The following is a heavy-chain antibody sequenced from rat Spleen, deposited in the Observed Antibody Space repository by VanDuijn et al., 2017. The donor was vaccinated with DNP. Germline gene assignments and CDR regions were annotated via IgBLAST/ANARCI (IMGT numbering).Heavy chain of an antibody. CDR2: ITSGGGYT. J-gene: IGHJ2*01. CDR1: GFTFNNYW. V-gene: IGHV5-31*01. Sequence: EVQLVESGGGLVQPGRSLKLSCVASGFTFNNYWMTWIRQVPGKGLDWVASITSGGGYTYYPDSVKGRFTISRDNAKNTLYLQMDSLRSEDTATYYCTRATGFDYWGQGVMVTVSS. D-gene: IGHD4-2*01. CDR3: TRATGFDY.